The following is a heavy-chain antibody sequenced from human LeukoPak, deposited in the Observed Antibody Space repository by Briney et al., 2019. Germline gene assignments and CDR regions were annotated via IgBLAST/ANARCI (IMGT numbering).Heavy chain of an antibody. CDR1: GFTFSNYW. CDR2: ISPNGKDT. Sequence: GGSLRLSCAASGFTFSNYWIYWVRQVPGKGLVWVSRISPNGKDTSHADSVKGRFTISRDNAKNTLYLQMNSLRAEDTAVYYCATYNWEYEADYWGQGTLVTVSS. J-gene: IGHJ4*02. V-gene: IGHV3-74*01. CDR3: ATYNWEYEADY. D-gene: IGHD1-20*01.